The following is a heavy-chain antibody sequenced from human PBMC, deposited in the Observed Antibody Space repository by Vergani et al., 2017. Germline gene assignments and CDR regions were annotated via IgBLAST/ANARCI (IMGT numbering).Heavy chain of an antibody. J-gene: IGHJ6*02. Sequence: QVQLVQSGAEVKKPGASVKVSCKASGYTFTSYAMHWVRQAPGQRLEWMGWINAGNGNTKYSQKFQGRVTITRDTSASTAYMELSSLRSEDTAVYYCATSGHRVRGVSYYYYGMDVWGQGTTVTVSS. CDR1: GYTFTSYA. D-gene: IGHD3-10*01. V-gene: IGHV1-3*01. CDR3: ATSGHRVRGVSYYYYGMDV. CDR2: INAGNGNT.